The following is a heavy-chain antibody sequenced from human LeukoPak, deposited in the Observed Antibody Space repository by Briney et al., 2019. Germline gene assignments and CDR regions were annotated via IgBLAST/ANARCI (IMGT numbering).Heavy chain of an antibody. J-gene: IGHJ3*02. D-gene: IGHD3-10*01. CDR3: ARANYGSGRAAFDI. Sequence: EGSLRLSCAASGFTFSSYWMHWVRQAPGKGLVWVSRINSDGSSTGYADSVKGRFTISRDNAKNTLYLQMNSLSAEDTAVYYCARANYGSGRAAFDIWGQGTMVTVSS. V-gene: IGHV3-74*01. CDR2: INSDGSST. CDR1: GFTFSSYW.